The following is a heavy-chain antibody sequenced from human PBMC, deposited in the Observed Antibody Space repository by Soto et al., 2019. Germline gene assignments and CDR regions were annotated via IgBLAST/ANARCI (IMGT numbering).Heavy chain of an antibody. CDR2: INAGNGNT. CDR3: ARDYDFWSGYSYYYYGMDV. D-gene: IGHD3-3*01. J-gene: IGHJ6*02. V-gene: IGHV1-3*01. CDR1: GYTFTSYA. Sequence: GASVKVSCKASGYTFTSYAMHWVRQAPGQRLEWMGWINAGNGNTKYSQKFQGRVTITRDTSASTAYMELSSLRSEDTAVCYCARDYDFWSGYSYYYYGMDVWGQGTTVTVSS.